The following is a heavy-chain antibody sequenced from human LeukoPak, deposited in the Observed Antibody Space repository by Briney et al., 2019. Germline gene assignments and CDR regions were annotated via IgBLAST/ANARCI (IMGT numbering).Heavy chain of an antibody. J-gene: IGHJ4*02. D-gene: IGHD3-9*01. V-gene: IGHV4-59*01. CDR3: ARGGYYDILTGYYSLVY. Sequence: SETLSLTCTVSGGSISSYYWSRIRQPPGKGLEWIGYIYYSGSTNYNPSLKSRVTISVDTSKNQFSLKLSSVAAADTAVYYCARGGYYDILTGYYSLVYWGQGTLVTVSS. CDR1: GGSISSYY. CDR2: IYYSGST.